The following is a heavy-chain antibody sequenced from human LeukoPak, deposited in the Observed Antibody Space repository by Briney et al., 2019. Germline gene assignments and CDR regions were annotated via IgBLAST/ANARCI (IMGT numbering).Heavy chain of an antibody. Sequence: GASVKVSCKASGYTFTSYDIDWVRQATGQGLEWMGWMNPNSGNTGYAQKFQGRVTMTRNTSISTAYMELSSLRSEDTAVYYCARGGVFTVAAPYWGQGTLVTVSS. D-gene: IGHD6-19*01. CDR2: MNPNSGNT. CDR3: ARGGVFTVAAPY. V-gene: IGHV1-8*01. CDR1: GYTFTSYD. J-gene: IGHJ4*02.